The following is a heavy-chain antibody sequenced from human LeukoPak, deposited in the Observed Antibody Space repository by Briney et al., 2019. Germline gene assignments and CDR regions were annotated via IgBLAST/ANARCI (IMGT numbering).Heavy chain of an antibody. J-gene: IGHJ4*02. Sequence: ASVKVSCKASGYTFTSYAMHWVRQDPGQRLEWMGWINGGNDNTKYSQEFQGRVTITRDTSTRTAYMELSSLRSEDTAVYYCARDNDSRDHPHFDYWGQGTLVTVSS. V-gene: IGHV1-3*03. CDR3: ARDNDSRDHPHFDY. CDR2: INGGNDNT. CDR1: GYTFTSYA. D-gene: IGHD3-16*01.